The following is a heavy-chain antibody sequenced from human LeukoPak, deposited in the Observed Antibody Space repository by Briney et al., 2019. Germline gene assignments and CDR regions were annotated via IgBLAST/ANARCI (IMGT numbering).Heavy chain of an antibody. CDR2: IFPSGDEI. Sequence: GGSLRLSCAASGFTISGNFMSWVRQAPGKGLEWVSSIFPSGDEIHYADSVRGRFTISRDNSKSTLSLQMNSLRAEDTAIYYCATYRQVLLPFESWGQGTLVTVSS. D-gene: IGHD2-8*02. V-gene: IGHV3-53*01. CDR1: GFTISGNF. J-gene: IGHJ4*02. CDR3: ATYRQVLLPFES.